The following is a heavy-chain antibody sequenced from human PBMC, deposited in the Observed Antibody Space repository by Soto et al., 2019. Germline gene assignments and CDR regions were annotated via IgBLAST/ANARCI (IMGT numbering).Heavy chain of an antibody. CDR3: ARVPDY. CDR2: MYHSGST. V-gene: IGHV4-30-2*01. Sequence: QLQLQESGSGLVKPSQTLSLTCAVSGGSISSGGYSWSWIRQPPGKGLEWIGYMYHSGSTYYNPSLEGRVTISIDRSKNQFSRKLNSVTAAGTAVYGCARVPDYWGQGILVTVSS. D-gene: IGHD2-2*01. J-gene: IGHJ4*02. CDR1: GGSISSGGYS.